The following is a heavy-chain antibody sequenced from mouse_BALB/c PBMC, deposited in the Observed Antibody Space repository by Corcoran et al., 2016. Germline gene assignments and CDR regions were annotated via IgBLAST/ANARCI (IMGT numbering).Heavy chain of an antibody. CDR3: ARIAGNYFDY. V-gene: IGHV8-8*01. CDR1: GFSLSTSGMG. D-gene: IGHD1-1*02. J-gene: IGHJ2*01. Sequence: QVTLKESGPGILHPSQTLSLTCSFSGFSLSTSGMGVGWIRQPSGKGLEWLAHIWWDDDKYYNTALKSGLTITKDTSKNQVFLKIASVDTADTATYYCARIAGNYFDYWGQGTTLTVSS. CDR2: IWWDDDK.